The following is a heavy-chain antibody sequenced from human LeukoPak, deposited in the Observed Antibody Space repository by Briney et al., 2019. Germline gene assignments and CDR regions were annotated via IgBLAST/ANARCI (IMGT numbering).Heavy chain of an antibody. D-gene: IGHD3-22*01. CDR2: KSDGST. CDR1: GFTFSSYW. Sequence: PGGSLRLSCAASGFTFSSYWMHWVRQAPGKGLVWVSRKSDGSTNHADSVKGRFTISRDNAKNTVSLQMNSLRAEDTGVYYCARAPSEIGGYYPEYFRHWGQGTLVTVSS. CDR3: ARAPSEIGGYYPEYFRH. J-gene: IGHJ1*01. V-gene: IGHV3-74*01.